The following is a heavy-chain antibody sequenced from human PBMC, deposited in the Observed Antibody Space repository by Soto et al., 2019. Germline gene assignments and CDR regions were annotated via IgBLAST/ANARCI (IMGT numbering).Heavy chain of an antibody. Sequence: SETLSLTCDFSVGSISSSGSSCNWIRQPPWKALEWIGFTYHSGSTYYNPSLESRVTISVDRSKNQFSLKLKSVTAADRAVYYCAASLSTQYYDSSGYYPDFDIWGQGIMVSVS. CDR3: AASLSTQYYDSSGYYPDFDI. CDR2: TYHSGST. CDR1: VGSISSSGSS. D-gene: IGHD3-22*01. J-gene: IGHJ3*02. V-gene: IGHV4-30-2*01.